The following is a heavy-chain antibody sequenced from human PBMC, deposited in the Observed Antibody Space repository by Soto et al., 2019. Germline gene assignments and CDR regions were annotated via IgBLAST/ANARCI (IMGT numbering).Heavy chain of an antibody. V-gene: IGHV3-53*01. CDR3: ARAGRGYSYGILDY. CDR1: GFTVSSNY. J-gene: IGHJ4*02. D-gene: IGHD5-18*01. CDR2: IYSGGST. Sequence: EVQLVESGGGLIQPGGSLRLSCAASGFTVSSNYMSWVRQAPGKGLEWVSVIYSGGSTYYADSVKGRFTISRDNSKNKRFLQMNSLRAEDTAVYYCARAGRGYSYGILDYWGQGALVTVSS.